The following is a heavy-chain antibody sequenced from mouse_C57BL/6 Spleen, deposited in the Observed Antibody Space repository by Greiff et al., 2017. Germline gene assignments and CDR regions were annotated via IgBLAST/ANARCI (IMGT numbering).Heavy chain of an antibody. CDR2: INPSTGGT. J-gene: IGHJ4*01. Sequence: ELQLQESGPELVKPGASVKISCKASGYSFTGYYMNWVKQSPEKSLEWIGEINPSTGGTTYNQKFKSKATLTVDKSSSTAYMQLKSLTSEDSAVYYCARSGGFYYAMDYWGQGTSVTVSS. CDR1: GYSFTGYY. CDR3: ARSGGFYYAMDY. D-gene: IGHD3-1*01. V-gene: IGHV1-42*01.